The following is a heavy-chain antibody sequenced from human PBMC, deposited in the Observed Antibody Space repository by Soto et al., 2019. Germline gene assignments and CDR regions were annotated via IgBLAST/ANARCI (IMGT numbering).Heavy chain of an antibody. CDR3: ARANCSGGSCYVFDY. Sequence: GASVKVSCKASGYTFTNYGISWLRQAPGQGLEWMGWISAYNGNTNYAQKVQGRVTMTTDTSTSTAYMELRSLRSDDTAVYYCARANCSGGSCYVFDYWGQGTLVTVSS. V-gene: IGHV1-18*01. CDR1: GYTFTNYG. J-gene: IGHJ4*02. CDR2: ISAYNGNT. D-gene: IGHD2-15*01.